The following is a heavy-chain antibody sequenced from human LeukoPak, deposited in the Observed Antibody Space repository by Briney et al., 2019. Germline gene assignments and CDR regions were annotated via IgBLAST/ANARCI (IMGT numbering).Heavy chain of an antibody. J-gene: IGHJ4*02. CDR1: GYSFTSYW. D-gene: IGHD5-18*01. CDR2: IYPSDSDT. CDR3: ARTPSDTAMVTSY. V-gene: IGHV5-51*01. Sequence: NRGESLKISCKGSGYSFTSYWIGWVRQMPGKGLEWMGIIYPSDSDTRYSPSFQGQVTISADKSISTAYLQWSSLKASDTAMYYCARTPSDTAMVTSYWGQGTLVTVSS.